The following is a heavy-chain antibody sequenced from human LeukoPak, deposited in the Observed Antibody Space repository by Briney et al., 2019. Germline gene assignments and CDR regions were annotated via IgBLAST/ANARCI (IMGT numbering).Heavy chain of an antibody. D-gene: IGHD2-8*02. CDR1: GFTFSSYS. Sequence: KPGGSLRLSCAASGFTFSSYSMNWVRQAPGKGLEWVSSISSSSSYIYYADSVKGRFTISRDNAKNSLYLQMNSLRAEDTAVYYCAKVPTGVVYAQDEEYFQHWGQGTLVTVSS. CDR3: AKVPTGVVYAQDEEYFQH. CDR2: ISSSSSYI. V-gene: IGHV3-21*01. J-gene: IGHJ1*01.